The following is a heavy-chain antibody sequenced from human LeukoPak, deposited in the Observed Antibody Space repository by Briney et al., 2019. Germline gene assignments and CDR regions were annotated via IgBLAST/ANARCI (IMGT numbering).Heavy chain of an antibody. CDR1: GYTFTSYA. CDR3: ARGLSPYTMIVGSYYFDY. Sequence: ASVKVSCKASGYTFTSYAMHWVRQAPGQRLERMGWINAGNGNTKYSQKFQGRVTITRDTSASTAYMELSSLRSEDTAVYYCARGLSPYTMIVGSYYFDYWGQGTLVTVSS. V-gene: IGHV1-3*01. J-gene: IGHJ4*02. D-gene: IGHD3-22*01. CDR2: INAGNGNT.